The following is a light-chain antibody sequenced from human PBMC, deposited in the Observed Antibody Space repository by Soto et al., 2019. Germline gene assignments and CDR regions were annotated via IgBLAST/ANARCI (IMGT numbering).Light chain of an antibody. V-gene: IGLV2-8*01. CDR3: SSFAGSNNLV. Sequence: QSVLTQPPSASGSPGQSVTISCTGTSSDVGGYNYVSWYQQHPGKAPKLMLSEVSKRPSGVPDRFSGSKSGNTASLTVSGLQAEDEADYYCSSFAGSNNLVFGGGTKLTVL. CDR1: SSDVGGYNY. J-gene: IGLJ2*01. CDR2: EVS.